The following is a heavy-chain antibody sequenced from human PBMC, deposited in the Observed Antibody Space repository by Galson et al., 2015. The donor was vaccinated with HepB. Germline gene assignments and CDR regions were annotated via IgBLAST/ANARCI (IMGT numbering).Heavy chain of an antibody. J-gene: IGHJ6*02. V-gene: IGHV3-48*02. CDR1: GFTFSTYS. CDR2: ISSSSSTI. CDR3: ASWAYPWGYGMDV. D-gene: IGHD2-2*01. Sequence: SLRLSCAASGFTFSTYSMNWVRQAPGKGLEWVSYISSSSSTIYYADSVKGRFTISRDNAKNSLYLQMNSLRDEDTAVYYCASWAYPWGYGMDVWGQGTTVTVSS.